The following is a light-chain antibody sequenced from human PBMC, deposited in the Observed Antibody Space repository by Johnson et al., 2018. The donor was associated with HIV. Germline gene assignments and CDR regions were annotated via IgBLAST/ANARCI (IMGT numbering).Light chain of an antibody. Sequence: QSVLTQPPSVSAAPGQKVTISCSGSSSNIGRNYVSWYQQLPGTAPKLLIFDNNKRPSGTPDRFSASKSGTSATLGITGLQPGDAADYYCGTWDSSLSAYNYVFGTGTKVTVL. CDR3: GTWDSSLSAYNYV. CDR1: SSNIGRNY. J-gene: IGLJ1*01. CDR2: DNN. V-gene: IGLV1-51*01.